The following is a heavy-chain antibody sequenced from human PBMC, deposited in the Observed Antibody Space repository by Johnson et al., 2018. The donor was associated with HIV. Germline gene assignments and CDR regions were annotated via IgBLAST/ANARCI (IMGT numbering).Heavy chain of an antibody. CDR2: ISYDGSNK. J-gene: IGHJ3*02. CDR1: GFTFSSYA. Sequence: QVQLVESGGGVVQPGRSLRLSCAASGFTFSSYAMHWVRQAPGKGLAWVAVISYDGSNKYYADSVQGRFTISRDNSKNTLYLQMNSLRAEDTAVYYCARWSLSNALDIWGQGTMVTVSS. D-gene: IGHD3-3*01. V-gene: IGHV3-30*04. CDR3: ARWSLSNALDI.